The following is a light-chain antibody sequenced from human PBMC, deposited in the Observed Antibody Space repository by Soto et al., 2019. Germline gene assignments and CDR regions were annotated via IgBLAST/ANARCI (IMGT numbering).Light chain of an antibody. J-gene: IGKJ1*01. CDR1: QSVSSNY. CDR2: AAS. Sequence: IVLTQSPGTLSLSPGERATLTCRASQSVSSNYLAWYQQKPGQAPRLLIYAASSRATDIPDRFSGSGSGTDFTLTISRLEPEDFAVYYCQRYGGSLWTFGQGTKVEIK. CDR3: QRYGGSLWT. V-gene: IGKV3-20*01.